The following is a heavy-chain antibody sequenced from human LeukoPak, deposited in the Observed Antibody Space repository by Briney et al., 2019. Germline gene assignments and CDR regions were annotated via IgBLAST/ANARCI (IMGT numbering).Heavy chain of an antibody. CDR3: ARVRQQLGHNWFDP. J-gene: IGHJ5*02. D-gene: IGHD6-13*01. Sequence: ASVKVSCKASGYTFTSYGISWVRQAPGQGLEWMGWISAYNGNTNYAQKLQGRVTMTTDTSTSTAYMELRSLRSDDTAVYYCARVRQQLGHNWFDPWGQGTLVTVSS. CDR2: ISAYNGNT. CDR1: GYTFTSYG. V-gene: IGHV1-18*01.